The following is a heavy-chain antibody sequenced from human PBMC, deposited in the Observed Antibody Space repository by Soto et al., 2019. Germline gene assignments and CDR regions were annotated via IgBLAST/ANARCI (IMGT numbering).Heavy chain of an antibody. CDR3: ARDELVAPEYFQP. CDR2: ISGYNGNR. Sequence: QVQLLQSGAEVKKPGASVKVSCKASGYTFTSYGISWVRQAPGHGLEWMGWISGYNGNRIYAQKFQGRVTMTTDTSTNTAYMELTSLTSADTGVYFCARDELVAPEYFQPWGQGTLVSVSS. D-gene: IGHD6-13*01. CDR1: GYTFTSYG. V-gene: IGHV1-18*01. J-gene: IGHJ1*01.